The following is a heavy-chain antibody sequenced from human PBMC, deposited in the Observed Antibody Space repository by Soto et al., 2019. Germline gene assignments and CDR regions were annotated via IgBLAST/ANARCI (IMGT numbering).Heavy chain of an antibody. Sequence: QVQLQQWGAGLLKPSETLSLTCAVYGGSFSGYYWSWIRQPPGKGLEWIGEINHSGSTNYNPSLKSRATISVDTSKNQFSLKLSSVTAADTAVYYCARADFWSGYYHYYYMDVWGKGTTVTVSS. CDR1: GGSFSGYY. CDR3: ARADFWSGYYHYYYMDV. D-gene: IGHD3-3*01. V-gene: IGHV4-34*01. CDR2: INHSGST. J-gene: IGHJ6*03.